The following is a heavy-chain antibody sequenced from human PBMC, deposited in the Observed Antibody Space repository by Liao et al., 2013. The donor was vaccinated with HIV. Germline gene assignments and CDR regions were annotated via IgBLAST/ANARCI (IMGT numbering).Heavy chain of an antibody. J-gene: IGHJ4*02. CDR1: GGSVGRGGFF. V-gene: IGHV4-61*02. D-gene: IGHD3-22*01. CDR2: ILGSGSS. Sequence: QVQLQESGPGLVKPSQTLSLTCTVSGGSVGRGGFFWSWFRQPAGRGLEWIGRILGSGSSNYNPSLRSRVSISLSTSKNQFSLQVTSVTAADTAVYFCARAADYYDSSSHTAGYIDSWGLGTLVTVS. CDR3: ARAADYYDSSSHTAGYIDS.